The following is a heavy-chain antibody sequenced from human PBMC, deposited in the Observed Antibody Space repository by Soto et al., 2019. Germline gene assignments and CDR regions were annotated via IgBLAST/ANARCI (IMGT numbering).Heavy chain of an antibody. CDR3: AMAQITYQYYFDY. V-gene: IGHV3-11*06. Sequence: QVQLVESGGGLVKPGGSLRLSCAASGFIFSDYYMSWIRQAPGKGLEWVSYISGSSSYTNYADSVKGRFTISRDNAKNSLYLQMNSLRAEDTAVYYCAMAQITYQYYFDYWGQGTLVTVSS. J-gene: IGHJ4*02. CDR2: ISGSSSYT. CDR1: GFIFSDYY. D-gene: IGHD1-20*01.